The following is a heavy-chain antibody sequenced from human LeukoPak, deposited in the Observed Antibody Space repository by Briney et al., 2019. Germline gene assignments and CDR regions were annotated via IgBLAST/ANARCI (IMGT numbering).Heavy chain of an antibody. D-gene: IGHD6-19*01. CDR1: GFTFSSYW. CDR2: IKQDGSEK. Sequence: PGGSLRLSCAASGFTFSSYWMSWVRQAPGKGLEWVANIKQDGSEKYYVDSVKGRFTISRDNAKNSLYLQMNSLRAEDTALYYCVTYSTGRYKGLDYWGQGTLVTVSS. J-gene: IGHJ4*02. V-gene: IGHV3-7*03. CDR3: VTYSTGRYKGLDY.